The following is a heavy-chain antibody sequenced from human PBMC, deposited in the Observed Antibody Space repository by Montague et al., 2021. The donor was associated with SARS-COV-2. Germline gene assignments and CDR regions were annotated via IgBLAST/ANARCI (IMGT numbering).Heavy chain of an antibody. Sequence: CAISGDSVSDNSATSNWIRQSPSRGLELLGRTYYRSKWKSDYARXXKGRIAINPDTSKNQFSLQLSSVTPEDTALYYCVRGIEAAGSYDYWGQGTLVTVSS. J-gene: IGHJ4*02. D-gene: IGHD6-13*01. CDR2: TYYRSKWKS. CDR3: VRGIEAAGSYDY. V-gene: IGHV6-1*01. CDR1: GDSVSDNSAT.